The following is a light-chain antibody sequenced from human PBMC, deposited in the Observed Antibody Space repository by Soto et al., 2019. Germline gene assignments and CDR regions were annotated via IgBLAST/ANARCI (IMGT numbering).Light chain of an antibody. CDR3: QQYGILPST. Sequence: EIVLTQSPGTLSMSPGERATLSCRASQRVSSHYLAWYQQKPGQAPRLVIYDISSRPTGIPDRFSGSGSGTDFPLTISRLEPEDFAVYFCQQYGILPSTVGLGTKLDIK. CDR2: DIS. CDR1: QRVSSHY. J-gene: IGKJ2*01. V-gene: IGKV3-20*01.